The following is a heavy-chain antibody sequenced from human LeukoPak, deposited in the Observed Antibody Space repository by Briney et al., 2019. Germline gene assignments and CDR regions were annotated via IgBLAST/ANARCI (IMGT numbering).Heavy chain of an antibody. CDR3: AREIADSSGYYRPYYYYYMDV. D-gene: IGHD3-22*01. Sequence: SETLSLTCTVSGGSISSSSYYWGWIRQPPGKGLEWIGSIYYSGSTYYNPSLKSRVTISVDTSKNQFSLKLSSVTAADTAVYYCAREIADSSGYYRPYYYYYMDVWGKGATVTVSS. J-gene: IGHJ6*03. CDR1: GGSISSSSYY. CDR2: IYYSGST. V-gene: IGHV4-39*07.